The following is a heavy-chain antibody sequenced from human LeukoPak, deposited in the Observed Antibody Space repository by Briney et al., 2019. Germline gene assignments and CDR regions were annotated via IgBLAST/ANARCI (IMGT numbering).Heavy chain of an antibody. CDR2: IIPIFGTA. Sequence: SVKVSCKASGGTFSSYAISWVRQAPGQGLEWMGGIIPIFGTANYAQKFQGRVTITTDESTSTAYMELSSLRSEDTAVYYCARGREATCDSSGYYDYWGQGTLVTVSS. D-gene: IGHD3-22*01. V-gene: IGHV1-69*05. J-gene: IGHJ4*02. CDR3: ARGREATCDSSGYYDY. CDR1: GGTFSSYA.